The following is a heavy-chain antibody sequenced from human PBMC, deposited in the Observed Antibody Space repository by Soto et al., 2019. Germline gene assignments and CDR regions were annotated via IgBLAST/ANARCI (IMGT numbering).Heavy chain of an antibody. CDR2: TYYRSQWHY. CDR1: GDSVSNNGAA. D-gene: IGHD1-26*01. V-gene: IGHV6-1*01. Sequence: SQTLSLTCAISGDSVSNNGAAWNWIRQSPSRGLEWLGRTYYRSQWHYDYATSVRSRITINPDTSKNQLSLQLNSVTPEDTAVYYCARDPPDFNSGFDYWGQGTLVTVSS. CDR3: ARDPPDFNSGFDY. J-gene: IGHJ4*02.